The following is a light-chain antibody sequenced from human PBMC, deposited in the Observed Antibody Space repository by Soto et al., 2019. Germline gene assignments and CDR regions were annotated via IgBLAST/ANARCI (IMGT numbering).Light chain of an antibody. CDR3: CSYARDSILV. J-gene: IGLJ2*01. CDR2: EAT. CDR1: NNDVGGYRL. V-gene: IGLV2-23*01. Sequence: QSALDQPASVSGSPGQSITISCTGTNNDVGGYRLVSWYQQYSGKAPKLIIYEATKRPSGVSDRFSGSKSGSTAILTLSGLQAEDEADYFCCSYARDSILVFGRGTKVTVL.